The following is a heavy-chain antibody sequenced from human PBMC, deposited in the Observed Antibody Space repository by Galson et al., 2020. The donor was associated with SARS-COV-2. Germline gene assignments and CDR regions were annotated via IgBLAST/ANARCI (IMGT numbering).Heavy chain of an antibody. J-gene: IGHJ4*02. CDR3: ARDLVVVAATPLDY. Sequence: GGSLRLSCAASGFTFSSYAMHWVRQAPGKGLEWVAVISYDGSNKYYADSVKGRFTIPRDNSKSTLYLQMNSLRAEDTAVYYCARDLVVVAATPLDYWGQGTLVTVSS. D-gene: IGHD2-15*01. CDR1: GFTFSSYA. CDR2: ISYDGSNK. V-gene: IGHV3-30*04.